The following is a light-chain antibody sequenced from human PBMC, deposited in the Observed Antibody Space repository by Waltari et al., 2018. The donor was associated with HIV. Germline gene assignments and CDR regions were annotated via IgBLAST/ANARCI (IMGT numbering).Light chain of an antibody. CDR3: ESYTSTSVWV. CDR1: SSYVGGYTY. V-gene: IGLV2-14*03. J-gene: IGLJ3*02. Sequence: QSALTQPASVSGSPGQSITISCTGSSSYVGGYTYVSWYQQHPGKAPRLMIYDVSTRPAGVSDRFSGSKSGDTASLTISGLQAEDEADYYCESYTSTSVWVFGGGTRLTVL. CDR2: DVS.